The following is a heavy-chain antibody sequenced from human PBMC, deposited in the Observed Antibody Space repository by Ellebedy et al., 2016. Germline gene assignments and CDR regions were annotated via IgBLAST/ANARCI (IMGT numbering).Heavy chain of an antibody. J-gene: IGHJ3*02. CDR3: AREVGRGVFDI. D-gene: IGHD2-8*01. CDR1: GFPFGTYA. CDR2: ISNTGEVI. V-gene: IGHV3-48*04. Sequence: GGSLRLXXVVSGFPFGTYAMNWVRQAPGQGLEWISYISNTGEVIKYADSVKGRFTISRDNAKNSLYLQMNSLRAEDTAVYYCAREVGRGVFDIWGQGTMVTVSS.